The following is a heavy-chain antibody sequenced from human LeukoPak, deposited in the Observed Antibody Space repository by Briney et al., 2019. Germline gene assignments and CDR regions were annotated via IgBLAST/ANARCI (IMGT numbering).Heavy chain of an antibody. CDR3: ARKTTVTPGDAFDI. V-gene: IGHV4-30-4*07. CDR2: IYYSGST. Sequence: PSQTLSLTCAVSGGSISSGGYSWSWIRQPPGKGLEWIGYIYYSGSTCYNPSLKSRVTISVDTSKNQFSLKLSSVTAADTAVYYCARKTTVTPGDAFDIWGQGTMVTVSS. CDR1: GGSISSGGYS. J-gene: IGHJ3*02. D-gene: IGHD4-17*01.